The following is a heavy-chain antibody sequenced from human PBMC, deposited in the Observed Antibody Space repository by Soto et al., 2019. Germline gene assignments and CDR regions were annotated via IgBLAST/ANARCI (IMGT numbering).Heavy chain of an antibody. CDR2: ISNSASI. CDR1: GGSISGNFYY. J-gene: IGHJ4*02. D-gene: IGHD6-19*01. Sequence: PSETLSLTCTVSGGSISGNFYYWGWIRQPPGKGLEWIASISNSASINANPSLKSRVTISVHTSNSQFSLELSSVTAADTAVYYCARGLITGSHYSGGWYYFDSWGQGTQVTVSS. CDR3: ARGLITGSHYSGGWYYFDS. V-gene: IGHV4-39*07.